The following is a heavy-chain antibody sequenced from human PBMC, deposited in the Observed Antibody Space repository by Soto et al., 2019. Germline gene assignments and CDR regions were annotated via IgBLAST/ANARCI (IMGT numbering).Heavy chain of an antibody. CDR1: GYSFINYA. CDR2: INAASGNT. CDR3: ARGQSSGWTALDY. V-gene: IGHV1-3*01. D-gene: IGHD6-25*01. J-gene: IGHJ4*02. Sequence: GASVKVSCKASGYSFINYAMFWVRQAPGQRLEWMGWINAASGNTKYSQKFQGRVTITRDTLASTAYMELSSLRSEDTAIYYCARGQSSGWTALDYWGPGALVTVSS.